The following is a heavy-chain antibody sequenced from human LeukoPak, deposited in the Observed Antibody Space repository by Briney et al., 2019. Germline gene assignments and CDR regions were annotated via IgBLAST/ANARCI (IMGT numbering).Heavy chain of an antibody. D-gene: IGHD4-23*01. J-gene: IGHJ4*02. Sequence: GGSLRHFCAASGFTFSSYEMDLVRQPPGEGPEGVSYIICSGSTINYDASVKGRFTISRHNAKNPFYLQMNSLTAEDTAVYYCARLYGGSSPFDYWGQGTLVTVSS. V-gene: IGHV3-48*03. CDR2: IICSGSTI. CDR3: ARLYGGSSPFDY. CDR1: GFTFSSYE.